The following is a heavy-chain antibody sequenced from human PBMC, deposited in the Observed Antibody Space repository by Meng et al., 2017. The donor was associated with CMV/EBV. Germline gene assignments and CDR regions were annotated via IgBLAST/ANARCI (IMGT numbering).Heavy chain of an antibody. CDR1: GFTFSSYG. J-gene: IGHJ6*02. D-gene: IGHD6-6*01. CDR2: IRYDGSNK. V-gene: IGHV3-30*02. CDR3: ARDLSGQLVPATLNYYYYGMDV. Sequence: GESLKISCAASGFTFSSYGMHWVRQAPGKGLEWVAFIRYDGSNKYYADSVKGRFTISRDNSKNTLYLQMNSLRAEDTAVYYCARDLSGQLVPATLNYYYYGMDVWGQGTTVTV.